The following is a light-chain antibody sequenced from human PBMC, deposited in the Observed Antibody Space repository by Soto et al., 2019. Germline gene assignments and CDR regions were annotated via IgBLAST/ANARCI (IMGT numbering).Light chain of an antibody. CDR2: GAS. V-gene: IGKV3-20*01. J-gene: IGKJ1*01. CDR3: QQYGSSTAT. CDR1: ESVRSSY. Sequence: EIVLTQSPGTLSLSPGERATLSCRASESVRSSYLAWYQQKPGQAPRLLIYGASTRATGIPDRFTGSGSGTDFNLSVSRLEPEDFAVYLCQQYGSSTATFGQGTKVDIK.